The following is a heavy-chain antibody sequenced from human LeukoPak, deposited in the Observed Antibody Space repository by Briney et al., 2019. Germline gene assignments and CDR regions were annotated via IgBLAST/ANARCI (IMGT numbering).Heavy chain of an antibody. J-gene: IGHJ6*03. V-gene: IGHV3-48*02. CDR1: GFTFSSYG. D-gene: IGHD5-24*01. CDR2: ISSTSRTI. CDR3: ARDPLRWLQNNYYYYYMDV. Sequence: GGSLRLSCATSGFTFSSYGMNWVRQAPGKGLEWVSYISSTSRTIYDADSVKGRFTISRDNAKNSLYLQMNSLREEDTAVYYCARDPLRWLQNNYYYYYMDVWGKGTTVTVSS.